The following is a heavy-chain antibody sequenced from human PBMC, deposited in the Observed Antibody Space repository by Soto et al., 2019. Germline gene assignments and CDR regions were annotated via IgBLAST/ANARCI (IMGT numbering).Heavy chain of an antibody. CDR1: GPTFITYF. CDR2: IDPKSGGT. V-gene: IGHV1-2*02. J-gene: IGHJ4*02. Sequence: QLQLVQSGAQVTKPGASVKVSCRISGPTFITYFIHWVRQAPGQGLEWMGWIDPKSGGTTYKQKFRGSVTMTHDATINTAYMDLNRRTSDDTAMYYCARVSVDVPEWGQGTLITVSS. CDR3: ARVSVDVPE. D-gene: IGHD5-12*01.